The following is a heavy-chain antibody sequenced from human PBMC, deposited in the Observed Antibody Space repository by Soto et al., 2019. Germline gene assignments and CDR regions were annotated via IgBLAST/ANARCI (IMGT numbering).Heavy chain of an antibody. V-gene: IGHV3-23*01. CDR1: GITLSNYA. Sequence: GGSLRLSCGAPGITLSNYAMSWVRQAPGKGLEWVSGISGSGGSTYYAGSVKGRFTIARDNSKNTLFLEMNSLRVEDTAVYYCAKAPASSLTASRPFDQWGQGTLVTVSS. CDR3: AKAPASSLTASRPFDQ. J-gene: IGHJ4*02. CDR2: ISGSGGST. D-gene: IGHD5-18*01.